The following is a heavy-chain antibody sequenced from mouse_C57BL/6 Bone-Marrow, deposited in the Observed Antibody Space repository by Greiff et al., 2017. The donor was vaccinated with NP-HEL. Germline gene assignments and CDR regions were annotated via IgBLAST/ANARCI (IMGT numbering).Heavy chain of an antibody. CDR3: ARYRYGNYEGDFDV. CDR2: IYPGDGDT. V-gene: IGHV1-80*01. J-gene: IGHJ1*03. Sequence: QVQLQQSGAELVKPGASVKISCKASGYAFSSYWMNWVKQRPGKGLEWIGQIYPGDGDTNYNGKFKGKATLTADKSSSTAYMQLSSLTSEDSAVYICARYRYGNYEGDFDVWGTGTTVTVSS. D-gene: IGHD2-1*01. CDR1: GYAFSSYW.